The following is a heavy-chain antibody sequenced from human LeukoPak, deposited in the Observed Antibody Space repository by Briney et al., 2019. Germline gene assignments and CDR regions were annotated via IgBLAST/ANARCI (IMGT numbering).Heavy chain of an antibody. J-gene: IGHJ4*02. CDR3: AKHSSGITVAGTIQY. Sequence: PGGSLRLSCAASEFTFSNYGMHWVRQAPGKGLEWVALISKDGSNEYYADSVKGRFTISRDNSKNTLDLQMNSLRTDDTAVYYCAKHSSGITVAGTIQYWGQGTLVTVSS. CDR2: ISKDGSNE. D-gene: IGHD6-19*01. V-gene: IGHV3-30*18. CDR1: EFTFSNYG.